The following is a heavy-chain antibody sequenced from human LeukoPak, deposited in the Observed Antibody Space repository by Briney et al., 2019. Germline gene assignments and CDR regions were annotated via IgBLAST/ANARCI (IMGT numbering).Heavy chain of an antibody. D-gene: IGHD2-2*01. J-gene: IGHJ4*02. Sequence: GGSLRLSCAASGLAFSANSMSWVRQAPGKGLEWVANIKGDGSKQYYVDSVKGRFTISRDNAKNSLYLQMYSLTAEDTAVYYCARDGDHSCGDYWGQGTLVTVSS. CDR3: ARDGDHSCGDY. V-gene: IGHV3-7*01. CDR1: GLAFSANS. CDR2: IKGDGSKQ.